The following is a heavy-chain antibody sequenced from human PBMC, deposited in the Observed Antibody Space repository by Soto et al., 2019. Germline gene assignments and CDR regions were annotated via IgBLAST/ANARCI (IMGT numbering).Heavy chain of an antibody. J-gene: IGHJ4*02. Sequence: GASVKVSFKASGYTFTSYGISWLRQAPGQGLEWMGWISAYNGNTNYAQKLQGRVTMTTDTSTSTAYMELRSLRSDDTAVYYCARGQTYYYGSGSYSWGQGTLVTVSS. CDR1: GYTFTSYG. D-gene: IGHD3-10*01. V-gene: IGHV1-18*04. CDR3: ARGQTYYYGSGSYS. CDR2: ISAYNGNT.